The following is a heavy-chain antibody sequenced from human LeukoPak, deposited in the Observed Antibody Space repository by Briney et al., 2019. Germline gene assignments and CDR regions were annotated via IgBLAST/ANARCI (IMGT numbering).Heavy chain of an antibody. V-gene: IGHV3-64*01. D-gene: IGHD1-20*01. CDR1: GFTFSRYA. J-gene: IGHJ4*02. CDR3: ARDFGLTGKVDY. Sequence: GRSLRLSCAASGFTFSRYAMHWVRQAPGKGLESVSAISSNGGSTYYASSVKGRFTISRDNSKNTLYLQMGSLRAEDLAVYYCARDFGLTGKVDYWGRGTLVTVSS. CDR2: ISSNGGST.